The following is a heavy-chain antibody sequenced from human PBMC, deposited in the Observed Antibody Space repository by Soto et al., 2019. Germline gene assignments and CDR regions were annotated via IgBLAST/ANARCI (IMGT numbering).Heavy chain of an antibody. CDR2: IDPSDSYT. V-gene: IGHV5-10-1*01. J-gene: IGHJ4*02. CDR3: ARDYCSGTTCYVFDY. CDR1: GYSFTSYW. D-gene: IGHD2-2*01. Sequence: PGESLKISCKGSGYSFTSYWIAWVRQMPGKGLEWMGRIDPSDSYTNYSPSFQGHVTISADKSISTAYLQWSSLKASDTAMYYCARDYCSGTTCYVFDYWGQGTQVTVS.